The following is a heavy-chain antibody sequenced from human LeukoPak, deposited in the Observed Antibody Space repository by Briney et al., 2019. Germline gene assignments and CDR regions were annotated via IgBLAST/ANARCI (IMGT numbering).Heavy chain of an antibody. V-gene: IGHV4-61*01. J-gene: IGHJ5*02. CDR1: GGSVSSGSYY. Sequence: SETLSLTCTVSGGSVSSGSYYWSWIRQPPGKGLEWIGYIYYSENTHYNPSLKSRVTISVDTSKNQFSLKVSSVTAADTAVYYCAREGCSSTSCYGAFDPWGQGILVTVSS. D-gene: IGHD2-2*01. CDR3: AREGCSSTSCYGAFDP. CDR2: IYYSENT.